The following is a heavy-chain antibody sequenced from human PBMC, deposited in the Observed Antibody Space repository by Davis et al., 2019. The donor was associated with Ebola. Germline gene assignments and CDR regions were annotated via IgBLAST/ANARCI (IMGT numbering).Heavy chain of an antibody. V-gene: IGHV1-69*01. Sequence: NYAQKLQGRVTITADESTSTAYMELSSLRAEDTAVYYCARATIAAAGRGSLPDAFDIWGQGTMVTVSS. J-gene: IGHJ3*02. CDR3: ARATIAAAGRGSLPDAFDI. D-gene: IGHD6-13*01.